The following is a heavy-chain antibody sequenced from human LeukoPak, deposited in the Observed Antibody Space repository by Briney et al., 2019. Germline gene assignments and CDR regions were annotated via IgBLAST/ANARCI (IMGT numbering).Heavy chain of an antibody. V-gene: IGHV4-59*08. CDR3: ARHGRLFEAFDY. CDR2: IYYSGST. Sequence: TSETLSLTCTVSGGSISSYYWSWIRQPPGKGLEWIGYIYYSGSTNYNPSLKSRVTISVDTSKNQFSLKLSSVTAADTAVYYCARHGRLFEAFDYWGQGTLVTVSS. D-gene: IGHD3-3*01. CDR1: GGSISSYY. J-gene: IGHJ4*02.